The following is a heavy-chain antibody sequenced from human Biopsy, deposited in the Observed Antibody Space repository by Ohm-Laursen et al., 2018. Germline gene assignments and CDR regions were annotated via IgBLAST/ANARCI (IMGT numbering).Heavy chain of an antibody. Sequence: TLSLTCAVYGGSSNGYFWSWIRQPPGKGLEWIGDITQSGSTNYSPSLKSRVTISVDTAKKQFSLSLRPVTAADTAVYYCARVPLPGIGAAYQGRFLYGMDVWGQGTTVSVSS. CDR3: ARVPLPGIGAAYQGRFLYGMDV. CDR1: GGSSNGYF. V-gene: IGHV4-34*01. J-gene: IGHJ6*02. CDR2: ITQSGST. D-gene: IGHD6-13*01.